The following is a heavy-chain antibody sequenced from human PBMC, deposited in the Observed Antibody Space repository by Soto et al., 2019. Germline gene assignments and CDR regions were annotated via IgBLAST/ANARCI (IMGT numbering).Heavy chain of an antibody. Sequence: QITLKESGPTLVKPTQTLTLTCTFSGFSLTTRGVGVAWIRQPPGKALEWLALIYWDDDERYSPSLKSRLTITKDSSKTQVVLTMTNMDPVDTATYYCARDSSGWYGFDYWGQGTLVTVSS. V-gene: IGHV2-5*02. J-gene: IGHJ4*02. CDR1: GFSLTTRGVG. D-gene: IGHD6-19*01. CDR3: ARDSSGWYGFDY. CDR2: IYWDDDE.